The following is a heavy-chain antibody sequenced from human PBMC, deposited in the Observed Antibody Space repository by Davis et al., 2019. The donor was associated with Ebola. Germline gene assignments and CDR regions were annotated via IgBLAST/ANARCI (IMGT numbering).Heavy chain of an antibody. Sequence: GESLKISCVASGFTFNNYAMSWVRQAPGKGLEWVANIKGDGSEKNYVDSVKGRFTISRDNAKNSLYLQMNSLRADDTAVYFCATVRYDLGQAYWGQGTLVTVSP. CDR2: IKGDGSEK. D-gene: IGHD3-16*01. CDR3: ATVRYDLGQAY. V-gene: IGHV3-7*03. CDR1: GFTFNNYA. J-gene: IGHJ4*02.